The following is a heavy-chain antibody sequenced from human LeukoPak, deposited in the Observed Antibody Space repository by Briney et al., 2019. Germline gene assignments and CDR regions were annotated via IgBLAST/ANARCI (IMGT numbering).Heavy chain of an antibody. CDR3: ARVHGGSSVDY. CDR1: DYSISSGYY. CDR2: IYHSGST. D-gene: IGHD6-6*01. V-gene: IGHV4-38-2*02. J-gene: IGHJ4*02. Sequence: SETLSLTCTVSDYSISSGYYWGWIRQPPGKGLEWIGSIYHSGSTYYNPSLKSRVTISVDTSKNQFSLKLSSVTAADTAVYYCARVHGGSSVDYWGQGTLVTVSS.